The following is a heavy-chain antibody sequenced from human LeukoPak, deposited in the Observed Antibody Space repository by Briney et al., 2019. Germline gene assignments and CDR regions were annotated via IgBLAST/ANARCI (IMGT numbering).Heavy chain of an antibody. CDR2: INHSGST. V-gene: IGHV4-34*01. Sequence: PSETLSLTCAVYGGAFSGYYWSWIRQPPGKGLEWIGEINHSGSTNYNPSLKSRVTISVDTSKNQFSLKLSSATAADTAVYYCARDDAFDIWGQGTMVTVSS. J-gene: IGHJ3*02. CDR1: GGAFSGYY. CDR3: ARDDAFDI.